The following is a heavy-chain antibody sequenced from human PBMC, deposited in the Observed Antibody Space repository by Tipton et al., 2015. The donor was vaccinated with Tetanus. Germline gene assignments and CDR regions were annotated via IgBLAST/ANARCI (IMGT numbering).Heavy chain of an antibody. CDR2: ITADGGGT. CDR3: TKDLRPNVGFDL. D-gene: IGHD3-16*01. J-gene: IGHJ2*01. CDR1: GFPFSSYA. Sequence: SLRFSCAASGFPFSSYALIWVRQAPGKGLEWVSSITADGGGTYYADSVKGRITISRDNSRNMVYLQMNSLRADDTAVYFCTKDLRPNVGFDLWGRGTLVTVSS. V-gene: IGHV3-23*01.